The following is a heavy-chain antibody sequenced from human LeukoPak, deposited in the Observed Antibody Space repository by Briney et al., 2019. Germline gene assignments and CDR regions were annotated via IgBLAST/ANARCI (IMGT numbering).Heavy chain of an antibody. CDR3: VRGIDTTGYFNY. CDR1: GYTFSTYP. D-gene: IGHD3-22*01. Sequence: ASVKVSCRASGYTFSTYPLNWVRQAPGQGLEWMGWINTNTGSPTYAQGLTGRFVFSLDTSVSTAFLQISSLKAEDSALYYCVRGIDTTGYFNYWGQGTLVTVSS. J-gene: IGHJ4*02. V-gene: IGHV7-4-1*02. CDR2: INTNTGSP.